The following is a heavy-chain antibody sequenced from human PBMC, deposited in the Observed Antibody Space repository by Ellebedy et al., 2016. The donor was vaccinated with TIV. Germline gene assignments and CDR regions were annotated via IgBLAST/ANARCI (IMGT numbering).Heavy chain of an antibody. CDR3: ASGGEQWLVRRIRIFDY. Sequence: SETLSLIXTVSGGSISSSSYYWGWIRQPPGKGLEWIGSIYYSGSTYYNPSLKSRVTISVDTSKNQFSLKLSSVTAADTAVYYCASGGEQWLVRRIRIFDYWGQGTLVTVSS. CDR1: GGSISSSSYY. D-gene: IGHD6-19*01. CDR2: IYYSGST. V-gene: IGHV4-39*07. J-gene: IGHJ4*02.